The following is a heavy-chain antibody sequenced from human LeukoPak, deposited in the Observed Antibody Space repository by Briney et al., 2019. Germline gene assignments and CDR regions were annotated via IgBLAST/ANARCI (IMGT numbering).Heavy chain of an antibody. CDR3: ARDRVVTMVRGVISGSDY. J-gene: IGHJ4*02. CDR2: ISSSSSYI. Sequence: GGSLRLSCAASGFTFSSYSMNWVRQAPGKGLEWVSSISSSSSYIYYADSVKGRFTISTDNAKNSLYLQMNSLRAEDTAVYYCARDRVVTMVRGVISGSDYWGQGTLVTVSS. V-gene: IGHV3-21*01. CDR1: GFTFSSYS. D-gene: IGHD3-10*01.